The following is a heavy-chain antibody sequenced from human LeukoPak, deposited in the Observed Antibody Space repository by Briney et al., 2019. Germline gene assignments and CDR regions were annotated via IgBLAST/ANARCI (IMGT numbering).Heavy chain of an antibody. CDR2: ISGTSSYI. V-gene: IGHV3-21*01. CDR1: GFTFSSYS. D-gene: IGHD4-17*01. Sequence: GGSLRLSCAASGFTFSSYSMNWVRQAPGKGLEWVSSISGTSSYIYYADSLKGRFTISRDNAKNSLYLQMNSLRAEDTAVYYCAREGYGDYHFDYWGQGSLVTASS. CDR3: AREGYGDYHFDY. J-gene: IGHJ4*02.